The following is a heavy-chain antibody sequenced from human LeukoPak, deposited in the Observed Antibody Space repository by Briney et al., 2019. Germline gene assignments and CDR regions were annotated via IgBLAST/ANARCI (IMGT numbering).Heavy chain of an antibody. CDR3: AKGALFGEYYYGSGSYSPYYFDY. Sequence: GGSLRLSCAASGFTFSSYGMHWVRQAPGKGLGWVAVISYDGSNKYYADAVKGRFTISRDNSKNTLYLQMNSLRAEDTAVYYCAKGALFGEYYYGSGSYSPYYFDYWGQGTLATVSS. J-gene: IGHJ4*02. CDR1: GFTFSSYG. V-gene: IGHV3-30*18. D-gene: IGHD3-10*01. CDR2: ISYDGSNK.